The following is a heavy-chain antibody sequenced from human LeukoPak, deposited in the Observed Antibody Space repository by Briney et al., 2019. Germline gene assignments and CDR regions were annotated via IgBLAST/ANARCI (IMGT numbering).Heavy chain of an antibody. J-gene: IGHJ4*02. CDR2: IYTSGST. CDR1: GGSISSYY. D-gene: IGHD1-26*01. Sequence: SETLSLTCSVSGGSISSYYWSWIRQPAGKGLEWIGRIYTSGSTNYNPSLKSRVTMSVDTSKNQFSLKLSSVTAADTAVYYCARDGDSGSYIDYWGQGTLVTVSS. V-gene: IGHV4-4*07. CDR3: ARDGDSGSYIDY.